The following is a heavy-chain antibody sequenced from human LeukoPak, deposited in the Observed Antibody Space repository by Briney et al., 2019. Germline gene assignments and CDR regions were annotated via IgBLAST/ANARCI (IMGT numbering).Heavy chain of an antibody. CDR1: GGTFSSYA. CDR2: IILIFGTA. V-gene: IGHV1-69*05. Sequence: SVKVPCKASGGTFSSYAISWVRQAPGQGLEWMGRIILIFGTANYAQKFQGRVTITTDESTSTAYMELSSLRSEDTAVYYCAREGRNWFDPWGQGTLVTVSS. J-gene: IGHJ5*02. CDR3: AREGRNWFDP.